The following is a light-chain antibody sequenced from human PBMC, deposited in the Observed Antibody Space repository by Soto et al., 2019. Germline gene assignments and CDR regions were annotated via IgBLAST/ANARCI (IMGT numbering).Light chain of an antibody. J-gene: IGKJ1*01. V-gene: IGKV1-39*01. CDR2: AAS. Sequence: TQPPATLSLSPGEIATLSCRASQSISSYLNWYQQKPGKAPKLLIYAASSLQSGVPSRFSGSGSGTDFTLTVSSLQPEDFATYYCQQSYSTPRTFGQGTKVEIK. CDR3: QQSYSTPRT. CDR1: QSISSY.